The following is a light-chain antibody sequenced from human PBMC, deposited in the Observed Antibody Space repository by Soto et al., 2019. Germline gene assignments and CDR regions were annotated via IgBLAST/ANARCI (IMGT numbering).Light chain of an antibody. J-gene: IGKJ1*01. CDR1: QSVLYSSNNKNY. CDR2: WAS. CDR3: QQYYSTPPWT. V-gene: IGKV4-1*01. Sequence: DIVMIQSPDSLAVSLGERATINCKSSQSVLYSSNNKNYLAWYQQKPGQPPKLLIYWASTRESGVPDRFSGSGSGTDFALNISSLQAEDVAVYYCQQYYSTPPWTFGQGTKVEIK.